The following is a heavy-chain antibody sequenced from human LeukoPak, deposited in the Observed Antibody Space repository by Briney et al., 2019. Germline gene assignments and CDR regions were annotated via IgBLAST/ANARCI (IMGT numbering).Heavy chain of an antibody. J-gene: IGHJ4*02. CDR1: GFSFSDWA. D-gene: IGHD1-26*01. Sequence: GGSLRLSCAASGFSFSDWAMNWVRHPPGKGLEWVSSMSASGHLIDYADSVKGRFTISRDNSKNTLYLQMNSLRAEDTAVFYCAKDSGSSDYFDYWGQGTLVTVSS. V-gene: IGHV3-23*01. CDR3: AKDSGSSDYFDY. CDR2: MSASGHLI.